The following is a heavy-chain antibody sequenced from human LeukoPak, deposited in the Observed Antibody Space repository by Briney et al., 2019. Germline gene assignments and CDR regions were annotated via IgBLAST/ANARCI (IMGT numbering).Heavy chain of an antibody. V-gene: IGHV1-18*04. CDR1: GYTFTDYY. CDR2: ISAYNGNT. Sequence: ASVKVSCKASGYTFTDYYMHWVRQAPGQGLEWMGWISAYNGNTNYAQKVQGRVTMTTDTSTSTAYMELRSLRSDDTAVYYCARAPPRGESNTEYFQHWGQGSLVTVSS. CDR3: ARAPPRGESNTEYFQH. D-gene: IGHD4-17*01. J-gene: IGHJ1*01.